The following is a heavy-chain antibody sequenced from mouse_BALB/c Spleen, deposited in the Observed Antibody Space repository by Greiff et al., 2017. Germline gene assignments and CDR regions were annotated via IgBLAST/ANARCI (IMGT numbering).Heavy chain of an antibody. Sequence: EVQGVESGGGLVKPGGSLKLSCAASGFTFSSYAMSWVRQTPEKRLEWVASISSGGSTYYPDSVKGRFTISRDNARNILYLQMSSLRSEDTAMYYCARYDYDVRVGYFDYWGQGTTLTVSS. J-gene: IGHJ2*01. CDR2: ISSGGST. CDR1: GFTFSSYA. D-gene: IGHD2-4*01. V-gene: IGHV5-6-5*01. CDR3: ARYDYDVRVGYFDY.